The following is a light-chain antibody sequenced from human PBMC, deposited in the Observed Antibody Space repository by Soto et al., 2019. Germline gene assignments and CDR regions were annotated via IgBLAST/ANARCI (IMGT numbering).Light chain of an antibody. CDR2: WVR. V-gene: IGLV2-14*01. J-gene: IGLJ1*01. Sequence: RAPRLLVHWVRNRPPGISSRFSGSKSGLTASLTISGLQAEDEADYYCSSCTTSRLYVFGPGTKVT. CDR3: SSCTTSRLYV.